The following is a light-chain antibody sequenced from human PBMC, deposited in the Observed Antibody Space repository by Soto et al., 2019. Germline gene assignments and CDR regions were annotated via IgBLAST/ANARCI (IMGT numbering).Light chain of an antibody. V-gene: IGLV6-57*02. CDR1: SGSIASNF. Sequence: NFMLTQPHSVSESPGKTVTISCTGSSGSIASNFVQWYQQRPGSAPTTVIYEDNQRPSGVPDRFSGSIDNSSNSASLTISGLKTEDEADYYCQSYDVKNIVVFGGGTKLTVL. J-gene: IGLJ3*02. CDR3: QSYDVKNIVV. CDR2: EDN.